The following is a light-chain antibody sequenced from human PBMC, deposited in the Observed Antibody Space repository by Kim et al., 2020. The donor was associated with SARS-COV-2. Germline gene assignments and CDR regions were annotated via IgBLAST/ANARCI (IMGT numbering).Light chain of an antibody. CDR1: SLRSYY. Sequence: VALGQTARITSKGASLRSYYATWYQQKPGQAPILVIYGKNNRPSGIPDRFSGSSSGNTASLTITGTQAGDEADYYCNSRDSNDNVVFGGGTKLTVL. CDR3: NSRDSNDNVV. V-gene: IGLV3-19*01. J-gene: IGLJ2*01. CDR2: GKN.